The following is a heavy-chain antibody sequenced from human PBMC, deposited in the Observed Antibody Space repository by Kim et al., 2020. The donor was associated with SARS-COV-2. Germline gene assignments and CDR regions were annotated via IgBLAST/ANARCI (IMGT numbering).Heavy chain of an antibody. CDR3: ARVFGGSCSWYGISPGFDP. CDR1: GGSFSGYY. D-gene: IGHD6-13*01. Sequence: SETLSLTCAVYGGSFSGYYWSWIRQPPGKGLEWIGEINHSGSTNYNPSLKSRVTISVDTSKNQFSLRLSSVTAADTAVYYCARVFGGSCSWYGISPGFDPWRQGTLVTVSS. CDR2: INHSGST. J-gene: IGHJ5*02. V-gene: IGHV4-34*01.